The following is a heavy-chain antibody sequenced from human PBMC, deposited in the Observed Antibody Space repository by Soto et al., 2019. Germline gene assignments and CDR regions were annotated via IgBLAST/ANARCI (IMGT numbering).Heavy chain of an antibody. CDR2: ISGSGGST. V-gene: IGHV3-23*01. J-gene: IGHJ6*02. CDR1: GFAFSSYA. D-gene: IGHD2-8*01. CDR3: AKSLGDIVLMVYAIHHGMDV. Sequence: GGSLRLSCAASGFAFSSYAMSWVRQAPGKGLEWVSAISGSGGSTYYADSVKGRFTISRDNSKNTLYLQMNSLRAEDTAVYYCAKSLGDIVLMVYAIHHGMDVWGQGTTVTVSS.